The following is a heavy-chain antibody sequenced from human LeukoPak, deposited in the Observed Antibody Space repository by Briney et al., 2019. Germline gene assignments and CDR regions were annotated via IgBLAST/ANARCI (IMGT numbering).Heavy chain of an antibody. J-gene: IGHJ5*02. CDR3: ARGSGWDNNWFDP. D-gene: IGHD6-19*01. CDR1: GYTLTELS. Sequence: VASVKVSCKVSGYTLTELSMHWVRQAPGKGLEWMGGFDPEAGETIYAQKFQGRVTMTEDTSTDTAYMELSSLRSEDTAVYYCARGSGWDNNWFDPWGQGTLVTVSS. CDR2: FDPEAGET. V-gene: IGHV1-24*01.